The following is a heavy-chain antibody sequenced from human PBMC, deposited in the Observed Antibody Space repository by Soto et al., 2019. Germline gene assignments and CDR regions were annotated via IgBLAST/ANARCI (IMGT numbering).Heavy chain of an antibody. Sequence: QVQLVESGGGVVQPGRSLRLSCAASGFTFSSYAMHWVRQAPGKGLEWVAVISYDGSNKYYADSVKGRFTISRDNSKNTLYLQMNSLRAEDTAVYYCARDLGTVTTGWFDPWGQGTLVTVSS. CDR2: ISYDGSNK. J-gene: IGHJ5*02. CDR1: GFTFSSYA. CDR3: ARDLGTVTTGWFDP. D-gene: IGHD4-4*01. V-gene: IGHV3-30-3*01.